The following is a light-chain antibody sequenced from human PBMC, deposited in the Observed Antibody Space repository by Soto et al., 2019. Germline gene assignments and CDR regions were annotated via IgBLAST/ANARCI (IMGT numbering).Light chain of an antibody. CDR1: SSDLGDYNS. Sequence: QSVLTQLASVSGSPGQSITISCTGTSSDLGDYNSVSWYQHHPDKAPKLMIYNVNYRPSGVSNRFSGYKSGNTASLTISGLQAEDEADYYCSSYTSSDTWVFGGGTQLTVL. CDR3: SSYTSSDTWV. V-gene: IGLV2-14*03. J-gene: IGLJ3*02. CDR2: NVN.